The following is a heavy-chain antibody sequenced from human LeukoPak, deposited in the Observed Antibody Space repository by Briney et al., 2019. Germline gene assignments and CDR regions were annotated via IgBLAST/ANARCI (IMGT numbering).Heavy chain of an antibody. J-gene: IGHJ3*02. V-gene: IGHV3-13*01. Sequence: GGSLRPSCAASGFTFSSYDIHWVRQATGKGLEWVSAIGTAGDTYYPGSVKGRFTISRENAKNSLYLQMNSLRAEDTAVYYCARSGYGDYDAFDIWGQGTMVTVSS. D-gene: IGHD4-17*01. CDR2: IGTAGDT. CDR1: GFTFSSYD. CDR3: ARSGYGDYDAFDI.